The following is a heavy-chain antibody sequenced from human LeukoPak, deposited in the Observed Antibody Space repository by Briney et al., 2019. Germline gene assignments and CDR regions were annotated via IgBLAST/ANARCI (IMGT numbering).Heavy chain of an antibody. CDR1: GYTLTELS. D-gene: IGHD5-12*01. Sequence: GASVKVSCKVSGYTLTELSMHWVRQAPGKGLEWMGGFDPEDGETIYAQKFQGRVTMTEDTSTDTAYMELSSLRSEDTAVYYCATPLRGYDPPYFDYWGQGTLVTVSS. CDR3: ATPLRGYDPPYFDY. CDR2: FDPEDGET. J-gene: IGHJ4*02. V-gene: IGHV1-24*01.